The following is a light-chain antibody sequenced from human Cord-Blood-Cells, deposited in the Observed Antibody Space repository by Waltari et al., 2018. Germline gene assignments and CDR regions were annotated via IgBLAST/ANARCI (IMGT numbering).Light chain of an antibody. CDR3: AAWDDSLNGWV. CDR2: YDD. Sequence: QSVLTQPPSVSEAPRQRVTISCSGSSPNIGNNALNWYQQLPGKAPKPLIYYDDLLPSGVSDRFSGSKSGTSASLAISGLQSEDEADYYCAAWDDSLNGWVFGGGTKLTVL. V-gene: IGLV1-36*01. CDR1: SPNIGNNA. J-gene: IGLJ3*02.